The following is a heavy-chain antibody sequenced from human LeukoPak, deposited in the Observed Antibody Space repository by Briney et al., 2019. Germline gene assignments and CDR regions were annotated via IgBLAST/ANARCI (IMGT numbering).Heavy chain of an antibody. Sequence: GASVKVSCKTSGYTFSSHYMHWVRQAPGQGLEWLGVINPSGGNTTFAQKFQGRVTMTRDTSTNTVYMELSSLRSEDTAVYYCARDQVIVVVPVGSSRVPSPVDLNYYFYGMDVWGQGTTVTVSS. CDR2: INPSGGNT. J-gene: IGHJ6*02. V-gene: IGHV1-46*01. CDR1: GYTFSSHY. CDR3: ARDQVIVVVPVGSSRVPSPVDLNYYFYGMDV. D-gene: IGHD2-2*01.